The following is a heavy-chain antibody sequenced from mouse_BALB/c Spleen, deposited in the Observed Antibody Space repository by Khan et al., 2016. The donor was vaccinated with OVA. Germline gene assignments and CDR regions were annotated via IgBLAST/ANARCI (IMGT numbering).Heavy chain of an antibody. Sequence: QVRLQQSGAELARPGASVKMSCKASGYTFTSYTIHWIKERPGQGLEWIGYINPSNGYTNYNQKFKDKATLTTDESSTTAYLQLSSLTSDDSAVYNCVRDGAYHRNDGWFAYWGQGTLVTVSA. CDR1: GYTFTSYT. CDR2: INPSNGYT. V-gene: IGHV1-4*01. J-gene: IGHJ3*01. CDR3: VRDGAYHRNDGWFAY. D-gene: IGHD2-14*01.